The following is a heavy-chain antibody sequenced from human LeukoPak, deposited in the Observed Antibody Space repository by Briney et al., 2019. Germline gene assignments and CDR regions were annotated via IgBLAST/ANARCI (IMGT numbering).Heavy chain of an antibody. J-gene: IGHJ4*02. V-gene: IGHV4-39*07. Sequence: PSETLSLTCTVSGGSISSDNYYWGWIRQPPGKGLEWIGSIYYSGSTYYNPSLKSRVTISVDTSKNQFSLKLNSVTAADTALYYCAREQAVAGSGFDYWGQGTLVTVSS. D-gene: IGHD6-19*01. CDR3: AREQAVAGSGFDY. CDR2: IYYSGST. CDR1: GGSISSDNYY.